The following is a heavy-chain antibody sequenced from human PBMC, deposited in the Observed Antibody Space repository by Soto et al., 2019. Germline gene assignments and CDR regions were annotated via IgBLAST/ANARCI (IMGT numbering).Heavy chain of an antibody. CDR2: ISYDGSNK. D-gene: IGHD2-2*01. V-gene: IGHV3-30-3*01. CDR1: GFTFSSYA. J-gene: IGHJ4*02. Sequence: SLRLSCAASGFTFSSYAMHWVRQAPGKGLEWVAVISYDGSNKYYADSVKGRFTISRDNSKNTLYLQMNSLRAEDTAVYYCARADCSSTSCYGSGYWGQGTLVTVSS. CDR3: ARADCSSTSCYGSGY.